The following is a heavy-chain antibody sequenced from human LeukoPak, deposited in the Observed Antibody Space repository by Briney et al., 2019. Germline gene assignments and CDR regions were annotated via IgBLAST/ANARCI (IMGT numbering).Heavy chain of an antibody. CDR2: IYSGGST. J-gene: IGHJ4*02. Sequence: PGGSLRLSCAASGFTVSSNYMSWVRHAPGKGLEWVSVIYSGGSTYYADSEKGRFTISRDNSKNTLYLQMNSLRAEDTAVYDCAKGVAVAGKQRFDYWGQGTLVTVSS. CDR3: AKGVAVAGKQRFDY. D-gene: IGHD6-19*01. CDR1: GFTVSSNY. V-gene: IGHV3-53*01.